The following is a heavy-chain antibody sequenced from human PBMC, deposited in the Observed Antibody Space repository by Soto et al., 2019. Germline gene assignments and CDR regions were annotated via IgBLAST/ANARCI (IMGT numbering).Heavy chain of an antibody. J-gene: IGHJ6*02. V-gene: IGHV3-7*01. CDR2: IKEDGSEK. CDR3: ARGWGYFDSSGFPYLYAMDV. D-gene: IGHD3-22*01. CDR1: GFTFSTYW. Sequence: GGSLRLSCAASGFTFSTYWMSWFRQAPGKWLEWVANIKEDGSEKYYVDSVEGRFTISRDNAKNSLYLQMTSLRAEDTALYYCARGWGYFDSSGFPYLYAMDVWGQGXTVTVYS.